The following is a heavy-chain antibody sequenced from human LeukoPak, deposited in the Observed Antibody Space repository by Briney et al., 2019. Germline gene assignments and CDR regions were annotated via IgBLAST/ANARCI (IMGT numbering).Heavy chain of an antibody. CDR1: GGTFSSYA. CDR3: ARDINYDSSGPLKA. Sequence: ASVKVSCKASGGTFSSYAISWVRQAPGQGLEWMGGIIPIFGTANYAQKFQGRVTITADESTSTAYMELSSLRSEGTAVYYCARDINYDSSGPLKAWGQGTLVTVSS. J-gene: IGHJ4*02. CDR2: IIPIFGTA. D-gene: IGHD3-22*01. V-gene: IGHV1-69*13.